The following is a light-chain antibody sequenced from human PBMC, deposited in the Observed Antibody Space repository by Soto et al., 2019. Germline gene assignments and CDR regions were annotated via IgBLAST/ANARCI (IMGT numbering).Light chain of an antibody. V-gene: IGLV2-23*02. CDR2: EVS. Sequence: QSALTQPAYVSGSPGQSITISCTRASSDVGSYNFVSWYQQHPGEVPKVLIYEVSKRPSGVSDRFSGSKSGNTASLTISGLQAEDEADYYCCADAGNRTYVFGTGTKLTVL. J-gene: IGLJ1*01. CDR3: CADAGNRTYV. CDR1: SSDVGSYNF.